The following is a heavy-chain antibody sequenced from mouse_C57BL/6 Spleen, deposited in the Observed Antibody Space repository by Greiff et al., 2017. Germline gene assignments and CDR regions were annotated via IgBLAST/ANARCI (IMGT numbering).Heavy chain of an antibody. CDR3: ARGGGNSNFDY. CDR2: IYPGDGDT. CDR1: GYAFSSYW. J-gene: IGHJ2*01. Sequence: QVQLKQSGAELVKPGASVKISCKASGYAFSSYWMNWVKQRPGKGLEWIGQIYPGDGDTNYNGKFKGKATLTADKSSSTAYMQLSSLTSEDSEVYFCARGGGNSNFDYWGQGTTLTVSS. V-gene: IGHV1-80*01. D-gene: IGHD2-1*01.